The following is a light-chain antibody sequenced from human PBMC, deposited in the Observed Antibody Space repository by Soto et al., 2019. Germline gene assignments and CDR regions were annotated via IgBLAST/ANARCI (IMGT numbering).Light chain of an antibody. CDR2: WES. V-gene: IGKV4-1*01. CDR3: QQYSGVPWT. CDR1: QSLLHNSKNENS. J-gene: IGKJ1*01. Sequence: DIVMTQSPDSLAVSLGERATINCKSSQSLLHNSKNENSLAWYQQKPGQPPKLLIYWESTRESVVPDRFSGSGSGTDFTLTISSLQAEDVAVYYFQQYSGVPWTFGQGTKVEIK.